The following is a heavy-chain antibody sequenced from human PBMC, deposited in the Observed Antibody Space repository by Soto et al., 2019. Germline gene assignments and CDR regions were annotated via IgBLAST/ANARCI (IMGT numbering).Heavy chain of an antibody. CDR1: VGTFSNYA. CDR2: IIPIFGTA. J-gene: IGHJ3*02. CDR3: ASDFHVVPAAMLWGPRSGYAFDI. V-gene: IGHV1-69*13. D-gene: IGHD2-2*01. Sequence: ASVKVSCKASVGTFSNYAISWVRQAPGQGLEWKEGIIPIFGTANYAQKFQGRVTITADESTSTAYMELSSLRSEDTAVYYCASDFHVVPAAMLWGPRSGYAFDIWGQGTMVTVSS.